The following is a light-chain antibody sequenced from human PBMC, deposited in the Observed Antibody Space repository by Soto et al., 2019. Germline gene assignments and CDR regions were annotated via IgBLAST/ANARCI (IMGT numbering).Light chain of an antibody. CDR3: SSYTSTSTLGV. Sequence: QSALTQPASMSGSPGQSITISCTGTSSDVGGYHYVSWYQQLPGKAPQLIIYDVTNRPSGVSNRFSGSKSGNTASLTISGLQPEDEDDYYCSSYTSTSTLGVFGGGTKLTVL. CDR1: SSDVGGYHY. CDR2: DVT. V-gene: IGLV2-14*01. J-gene: IGLJ2*01.